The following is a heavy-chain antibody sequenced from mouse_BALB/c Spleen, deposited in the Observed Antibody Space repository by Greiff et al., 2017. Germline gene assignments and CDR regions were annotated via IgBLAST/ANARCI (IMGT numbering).Heavy chain of an antibody. CDR1: GFSLTGYG. CDR2: IWGDGST. D-gene: IGHD1-1*01. V-gene: IGHV2-6-7*01. J-gene: IGHJ4*01. CDR3: ARDRHYGSSYYAMDY. Sequence: VQLQQSGPGLVAPSQSLSITCTVSGFSLTGYGVNWVRQPPGKGLEWLGMIWGDGSTDYNSALKSRLSISKDNSKSQVFLKMNSLQTDDTARYYCARDRHYGSSYYAMDYWGQGTSVTVSS.